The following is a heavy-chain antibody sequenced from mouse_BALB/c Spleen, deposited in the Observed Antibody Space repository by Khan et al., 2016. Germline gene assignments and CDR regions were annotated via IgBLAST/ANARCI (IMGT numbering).Heavy chain of an antibody. Sequence: EVELVESGGGLVKPGGSLKLSCAASGFTFSSYGMSWVRQTPEKRLEWVATISGGGSYTYYPDSVKGRFTISSDNAKNNLYLQMSSRRSEDTALYYCARQGFAYWGQGTLVTVSA. CDR3: ARQGFAY. J-gene: IGHJ3*01. CDR2: ISGGGSYT. CDR1: GFTFSSYG. V-gene: IGHV5-9-2*01.